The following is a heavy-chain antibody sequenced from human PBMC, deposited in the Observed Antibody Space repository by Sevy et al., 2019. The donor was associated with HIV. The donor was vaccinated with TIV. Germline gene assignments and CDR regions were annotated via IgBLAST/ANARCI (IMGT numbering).Heavy chain of an antibody. Sequence: KRWGSLRLSCAASGFTFSSYSMNWVRQAPGKGLEWVSSIISSSSYIYYADSVKGRFTISRDNAKNSLYLQMKSLRAEDTAVYYCARAMVRGVTHDYWGQGTLVTVSS. D-gene: IGHD3-10*01. J-gene: IGHJ4*02. CDR2: IISSSSYI. CDR3: ARAMVRGVTHDY. CDR1: GFTFSSYS. V-gene: IGHV3-21*01.